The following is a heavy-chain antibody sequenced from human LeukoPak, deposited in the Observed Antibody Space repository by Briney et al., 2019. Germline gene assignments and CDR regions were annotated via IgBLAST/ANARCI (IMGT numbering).Heavy chain of an antibody. Sequence: SETLSLTCTVSGGSISSSSYYWGWIRQPPGKGLEWIGSIYYSGSTYYNPSLKSRVTISVDTSKNQFSLKLSSVTAADTAVYYCARAPWLQLPNWFDPWGQGTLVTVSS. CDR1: GGSISSSSYY. V-gene: IGHV4-39*07. CDR3: ARAPWLQLPNWFDP. CDR2: IYYSGST. J-gene: IGHJ5*02. D-gene: IGHD5-24*01.